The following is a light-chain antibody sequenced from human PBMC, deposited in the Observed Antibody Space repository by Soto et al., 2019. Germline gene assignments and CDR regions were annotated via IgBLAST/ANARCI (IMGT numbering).Light chain of an antibody. Sequence: QSVLTQPPSASGTPGQRVTISCSGSSSNIGSNFVYWHQQFPGTAPKLLIYRNNQRPSGVPDRFSGSKSGTSASLAISGLPSEDEADYYCAAWDDSLSGWVFGGGTKLTVL. V-gene: IGLV1-47*01. J-gene: IGLJ3*02. CDR3: AAWDDSLSGWV. CDR1: SSNIGSNF. CDR2: RNN.